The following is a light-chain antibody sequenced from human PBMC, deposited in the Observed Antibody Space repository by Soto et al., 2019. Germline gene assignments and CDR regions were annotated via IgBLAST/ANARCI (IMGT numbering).Light chain of an antibody. V-gene: IGKV1-39*01. J-gene: IGKJ1*01. Sequence: DIQMTQSPSSLSASVGDRITITCRASQTIFNFLNWYQQKPGKAPKLVIYAASNLQSGVPSRFSGSGSGTDFTLTISSLQPEDFATYYCQQCYSSTWTLGQGNKLEI. CDR2: AAS. CDR1: QTIFNF. CDR3: QQCYSSTWT.